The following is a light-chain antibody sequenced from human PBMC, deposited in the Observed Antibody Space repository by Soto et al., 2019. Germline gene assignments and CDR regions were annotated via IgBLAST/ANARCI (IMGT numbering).Light chain of an antibody. Sequence: EIVLTQSPGSLSLSPGERATLSCRASQSVDSSLFAWYQQKPGQAPRLLIDGASNRATGIPDRFSGSGSGTDFTLTISRLEPDDFAVYYCQQYVSSVTFGRPTQVEI. CDR3: QQYVSSVT. V-gene: IGKV3-20*01. CDR1: QSVDSSL. J-gene: IGKJ1*01. CDR2: GAS.